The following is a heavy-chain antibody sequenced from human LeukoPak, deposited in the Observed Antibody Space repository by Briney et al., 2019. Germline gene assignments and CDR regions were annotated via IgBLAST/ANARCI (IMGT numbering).Heavy chain of an antibody. V-gene: IGHV1-2*02. D-gene: IGHD3-22*01. J-gene: IGHJ4*02. Sequence: ASVKVSCKASGYTFTDYYMHWVRQAPGQGLELMGWGTPNSGATKYAQKFRGRVSMTRDTSINTAYMELSRLRSDDTAIYYCARVSRFYYDSSGDFDYWGQGTLVTVSS. CDR3: ARVSRFYYDSSGDFDY. CDR2: GTPNSGAT. CDR1: GYTFTDYY.